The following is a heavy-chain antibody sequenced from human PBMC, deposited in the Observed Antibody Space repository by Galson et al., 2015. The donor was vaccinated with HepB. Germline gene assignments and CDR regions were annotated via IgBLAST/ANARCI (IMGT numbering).Heavy chain of an antibody. CDR1: GGSISSGSYY. CDR2: IYYSGTT. CDR3: ARLLRYSDWWGLAFDP. V-gene: IGHV4-39*01. J-gene: IGHJ5*02. D-gene: IGHD3-9*01. Sequence: SETLSLTCTVSGGSISSGSYYWGWIRQPPGKGLEWIGSIYYSGTTYYNPSLKSRVTISVDTSKNQFSLKLSSVTAADTAGYYCARLLRYSDWWGLAFDPWGQGTLVTVSS.